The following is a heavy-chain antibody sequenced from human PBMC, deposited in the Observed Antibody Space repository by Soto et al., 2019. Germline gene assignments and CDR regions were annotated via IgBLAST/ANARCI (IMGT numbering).Heavy chain of an antibody. CDR2: IKQDGGEN. J-gene: IGHJ6*02. CDR1: SFTFSSYW. CDR3: ARNGPFISVAAPAFEYAMDV. D-gene: IGHD6-19*01. Sequence: DVRLVESGGGLVQPGGSLRLSCAASSFTFSSYWLSWVRQAPGKGLEWVATIKQDGGENYYVDSVKGRFTISRDNAKNSFSLQMSSLRDHESAVYYCARNGPFISVAAPAFEYAMDVWGQGTTVTVS. V-gene: IGHV3-7*03.